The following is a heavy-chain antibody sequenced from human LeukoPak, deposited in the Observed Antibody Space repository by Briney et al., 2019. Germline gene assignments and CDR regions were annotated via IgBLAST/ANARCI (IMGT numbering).Heavy chain of an antibody. D-gene: IGHD4-17*01. CDR2: MRYDGSSK. CDR1: GFSFSTYD. J-gene: IGHJ6*03. V-gene: IGHV3-30*02. CDR3: ARDQNTVTTHYMDV. Sequence: PGGSLRLSCAASGFSFSTYDIHWVRQAAGKGLEWVAFMRYDGSSKHYADSVQGRFTISRDNAKNSLYLQMNSLRAEDTAVYYCARDQNTVTTHYMDVWGKGTTVTVSS.